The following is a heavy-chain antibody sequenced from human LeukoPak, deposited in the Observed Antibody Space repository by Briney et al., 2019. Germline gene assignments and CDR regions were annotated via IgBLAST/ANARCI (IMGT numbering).Heavy chain of an antibody. CDR3: ARQESLGDGSVSTMVRGALDY. CDR2: IYYSGST. Sequence: SETLSLTCTVSGGSISSYYWSWIRQPPGKGLEWIGYIYYSGSTNYNPSLKTRVTISVDTSKNQFSLKLSSVTAADTAVYYCARQESLGDGSVSTMVRGALDYWGQGTLVTVSS. V-gene: IGHV4-59*08. J-gene: IGHJ4*02. D-gene: IGHD3-10*01. CDR1: GGSISSYY.